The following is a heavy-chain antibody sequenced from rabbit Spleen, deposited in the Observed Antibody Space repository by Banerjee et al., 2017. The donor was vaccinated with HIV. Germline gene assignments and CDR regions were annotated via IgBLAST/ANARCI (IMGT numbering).Heavy chain of an antibody. V-gene: IGHV1S45*01. Sequence: QEQLEESGGDLVKPEGSLTLTCKASGFDLSSFYYMCWVRQAPGKGLEWIGCIDTGSGGSTYYAGWAKGRFTISKTSSTTVTLQMTSLTAADTATYFCARDGYVGYGYAKLYFNLWGQGTLVTVS. CDR2: IDTGSGGST. CDR3: ARDGYVGYGYAKLYFNL. J-gene: IGHJ4*01. CDR1: GFDLSSFYY. D-gene: IGHD6-1*01.